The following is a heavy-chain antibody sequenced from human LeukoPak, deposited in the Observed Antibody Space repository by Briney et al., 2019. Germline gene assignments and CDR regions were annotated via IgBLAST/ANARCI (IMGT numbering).Heavy chain of an antibody. D-gene: IGHD6-13*01. V-gene: IGHV4-31*03. J-gene: IGHJ4*02. CDR3: ASHSSSWHDTRFDY. CDR2: IYYSGST. CDR1: GGSISSGGYY. Sequence: SQTLPLTCTVSGGSISSGGYYWSWIRQHPGKGLEWIGYIYYSGSTYYNPSLKSRVTISVDTSKNQFSLKLSSVTAADTAVYYCASHSSSWHDTRFDYWGQGTLVTVSS.